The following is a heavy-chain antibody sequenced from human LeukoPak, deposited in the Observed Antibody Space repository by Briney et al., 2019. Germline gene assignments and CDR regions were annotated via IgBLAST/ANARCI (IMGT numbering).Heavy chain of an antibody. J-gene: IGHJ5*01. V-gene: IGHV7-4-1*02. CDR2: INTNTGNP. CDR3: ARDAPGKYFVWFDS. CDR1: GYSFTTYP. D-gene: IGHD1-14*01. Sequence: ASVKVSCKASGYSFTTYPMNWVRQAPGQGPEWMGWINTNTGNPTYAQGFTGRFVFSLDTSVSTAYLEISSLKAEDSAVYYCARDAPGKYFVWFDSWGQGTLVTVSS.